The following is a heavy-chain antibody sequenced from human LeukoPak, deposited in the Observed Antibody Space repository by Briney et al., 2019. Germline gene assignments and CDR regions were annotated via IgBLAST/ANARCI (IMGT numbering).Heavy chain of an antibody. CDR3: ARARGIAAAGIEKRVLTGDKSDYYYYGMDV. Sequence: PGGSLRLSCAASGFTFSSCAMSWVRQAPGKGLEWVSAISGSGGRPYYEDSVRGRFTISRDNSKNTLYLQMNSLRAEDTAVYYCARARGIAAAGIEKRVLTGDKSDYYYYGMDVWGQGTTVTVSS. D-gene: IGHD6-13*01. V-gene: IGHV3-23*01. CDR2: ISGSGGRP. J-gene: IGHJ6*02. CDR1: GFTFSSCA.